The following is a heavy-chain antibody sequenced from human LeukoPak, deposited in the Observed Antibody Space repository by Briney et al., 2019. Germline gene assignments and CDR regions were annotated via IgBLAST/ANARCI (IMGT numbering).Heavy chain of an antibody. Sequence: SETLSLTCTVSGYSISSGYYWGWIRQPPGKGLEWIGSIYHSGSTYYNPSLKSRVTISVDTSKNQFSLKLSSVTAADTAVYYCARAEIMNFGVVIITPWDYWGQGTLLTVSS. CDR1: GYSISSGYY. CDR2: IYHSGST. CDR3: ARAEIMNFGVVIITPWDY. J-gene: IGHJ4*02. D-gene: IGHD3-3*01. V-gene: IGHV4-38-2*02.